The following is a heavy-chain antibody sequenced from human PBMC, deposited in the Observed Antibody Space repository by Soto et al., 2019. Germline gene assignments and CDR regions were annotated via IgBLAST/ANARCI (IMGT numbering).Heavy chain of an antibody. V-gene: IGHV3-15*01. D-gene: IGHD2-15*01. CDR3: TTVTLCSGGSCYPWNAFDI. J-gene: IGHJ3*02. CDR2: IKSKTDGGTT. CDR1: GFTFSNAW. Sequence: GGSLRLSCSASGFTFSNAWMSWVRQAPGKGLEWVGRIKSKTDGGTTDYAAPVKGRFTISRDDSKNTLYLQMNSLKTEDTAVYYCTTVTLCSGGSCYPWNAFDIWGQGTMVTVSS.